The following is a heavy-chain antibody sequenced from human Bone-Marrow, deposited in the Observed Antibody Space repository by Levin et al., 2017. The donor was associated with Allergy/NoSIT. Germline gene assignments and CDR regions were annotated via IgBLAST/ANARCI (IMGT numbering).Heavy chain of an antibody. CDR3: AKDYDFWSGFLDAFDI. Sequence: ETLSLTCAASGFTFSSYAMSWVRQAPGKGLEWVSAISGSGGSTYYADSVKGRFTISRDNSKNTLYLQMNSLRAEDTAVYYCAKDYDFWSGFLDAFDIWGQGTMVTVSS. D-gene: IGHD3-3*01. CDR2: ISGSGGST. CDR1: GFTFSSYA. J-gene: IGHJ3*02. V-gene: IGHV3-23*01.